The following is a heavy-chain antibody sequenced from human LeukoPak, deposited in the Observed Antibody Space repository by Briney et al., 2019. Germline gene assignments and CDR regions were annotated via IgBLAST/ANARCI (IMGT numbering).Heavy chain of an antibody. J-gene: IGHJ3*02. CDR3: ARDQVNVVPTHAFDI. Sequence: PGGSLRLSCAASGFTFDDYGMSWVRQAPGKGLEWVSGINWNGGSTGYADSVKGRFTISRDNAKNSLYLQMNSLRAEDTALYYCARDQVNVVPTHAFDIWGQGTMVTVSS. D-gene: IGHD2-2*01. CDR2: INWNGGST. CDR1: GFTFDDYG. V-gene: IGHV3-20*04.